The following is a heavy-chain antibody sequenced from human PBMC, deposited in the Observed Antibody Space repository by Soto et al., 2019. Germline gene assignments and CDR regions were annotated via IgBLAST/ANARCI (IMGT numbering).Heavy chain of an antibody. CDR2: IDKVGTDS. Sequence: EVQLVESGGGLVQPGGSLRLSCAASEFTFSGRSVHWVRQAPGKGLVWVSGIDKVGTDSTYADSVKGRFTSSRDNAKNTVYPQMNSLRVEDPAVYNGARGWSGPDVWGKGTTVTVSS. CDR3: ARGWSGPDV. V-gene: IGHV3-74*01. CDR1: EFTFSGRS. J-gene: IGHJ6*03. D-gene: IGHD3-10*01.